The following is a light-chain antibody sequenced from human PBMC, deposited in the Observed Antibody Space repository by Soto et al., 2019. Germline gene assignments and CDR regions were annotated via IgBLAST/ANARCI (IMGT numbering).Light chain of an antibody. CDR1: SSDVGGYNY. J-gene: IGLJ3*02. Sequence: QSALTQPAPVSGSPGQSITISCTGTSSDVGGYNYVSWYQQHPGKAPKLMILDVSSRPSGVSNRFSGSKSGNTASLTISGLQAEDEAHYFCSSYTSSSTYWVFGGGTKVTVL. CDR2: DVS. V-gene: IGLV2-14*01. CDR3: SSYTSSSTYWV.